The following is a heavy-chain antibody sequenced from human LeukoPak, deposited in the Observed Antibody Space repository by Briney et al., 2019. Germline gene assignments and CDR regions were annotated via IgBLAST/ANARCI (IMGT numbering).Heavy chain of an antibody. CDR2: ISPRGEST. CDR1: GYTFTPDY. D-gene: IGHD2-15*01. CDR3: ARHDAPGSSPFDY. Sequence: GASVKVSCKTSGYTFTPDYMHWVRQAPGRGLEWMGIISPRGESTTYAQKFQGRVTMTRDTSTSTVYMELSRLRSEDTAVYYCARHDAPGSSPFDYWGQGTLVTVSS. J-gene: IGHJ4*02. V-gene: IGHV1-46*01.